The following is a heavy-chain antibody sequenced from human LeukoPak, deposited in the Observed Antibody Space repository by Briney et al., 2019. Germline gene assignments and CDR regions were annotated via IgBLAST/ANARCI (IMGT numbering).Heavy chain of an antibody. CDR2: ISSSSSTR. V-gene: IGHV3-48*01. Sequence: TGGSLRLSCAASGFSFSNYSMDWVRQAPGKGLEWVSYISSSSSTRYYADSVKGRFTISRDNAKNTLYLQMNSLRAEDTAVYYCAKRTSSDPEFDYWGQGTLVTVSS. D-gene: IGHD3-22*01. CDR1: GFSFSNYS. J-gene: IGHJ4*02. CDR3: AKRTSSDPEFDY.